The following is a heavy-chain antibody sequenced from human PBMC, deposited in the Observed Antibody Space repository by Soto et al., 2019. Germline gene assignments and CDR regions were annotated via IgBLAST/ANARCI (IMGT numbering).Heavy chain of an antibody. CDR2: INPETGGT. J-gene: IGHJ6*02. Sequence: ASVKVSCKASGYTFTGYYVHWVREAPGQGLEWMGWINPETGGTSYAQKFQGRVTLSRDTSINTAYLELSRLRFDDAAVYFCARERYQVISDGMDVWGQGTTVTVS. CDR3: ARERYQVISDGMDV. D-gene: IGHD2-2*01. CDR1: GYTFTGYY. V-gene: IGHV1-2*02.